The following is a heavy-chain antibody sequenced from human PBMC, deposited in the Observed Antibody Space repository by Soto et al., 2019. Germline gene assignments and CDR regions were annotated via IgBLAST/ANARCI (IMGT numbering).Heavy chain of an antibody. D-gene: IGHD5-18*01. J-gene: IGHJ5*02. CDR2: IYYSGST. Sequence: LSLTCTVSGGSISSYYWSWIRQPPGKGLEWIGYIYYSGSTNYNPSLKSRVTISVDTSKNQFSLKLSSVTAADTAVYYCARGWGGYSYGYANWFDPWGQRTLVTVSS. CDR1: GGSISSYY. CDR3: ARGWGGYSYGYANWFDP. V-gene: IGHV4-59*01.